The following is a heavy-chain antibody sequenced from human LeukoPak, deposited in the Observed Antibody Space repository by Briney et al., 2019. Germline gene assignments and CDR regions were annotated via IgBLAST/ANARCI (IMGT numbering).Heavy chain of an antibody. D-gene: IGHD5-18*01. CDR1: GFTFSSYA. CDR3: AAHRSSTSWMIGWIQLWLLYY. CDR2: ISYDGSNK. V-gene: IGHV3-30-3*01. Sequence: GGSLRLSCAASGFTFSSYAMHWVRQAPGKGLEWVAVISYDGSNKYYADSVKGRFTISRDNSKNTLYLQMNSLRAEDTAVYYCAAHRSSTSWMIGWIQLWLLYYWGPGTLVTVSS. J-gene: IGHJ4*02.